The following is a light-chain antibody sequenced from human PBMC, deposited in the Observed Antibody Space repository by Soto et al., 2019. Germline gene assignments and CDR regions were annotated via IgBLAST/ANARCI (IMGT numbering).Light chain of an antibody. V-gene: IGKV3-20*01. CDR2: GGS. J-gene: IGKJ1*01. Sequence: EIVLTQSPATLSLSPGERATLSCRASQSVSSYLACYQQKPGQAPRLLIYGGSSRATGIPVGFSGSGSETDFTLTITRLEPEDFAVYYCQQYSSSRTFGQGTKVDIK. CDR1: QSVSSY. CDR3: QQYSSSRT.